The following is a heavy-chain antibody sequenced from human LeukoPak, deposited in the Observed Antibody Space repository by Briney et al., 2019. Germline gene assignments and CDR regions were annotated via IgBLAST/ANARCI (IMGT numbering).Heavy chain of an antibody. V-gene: IGHV3-33*01. J-gene: IGHJ4*02. CDR2: IYHDGSNK. Sequence: PGGSLRLSCAASGFTFSTYGMHWVRQAPGKGLEWVAAIYHDGSNKYCEDSVKGRFTISRDNFKNTLYLQMNSLRAEDTAVYYCARGDYYDSSGPYYYLDYWGQGTLVTVSS. D-gene: IGHD3-22*01. CDR1: GFTFSTYG. CDR3: ARGDYYDSSGPYYYLDY.